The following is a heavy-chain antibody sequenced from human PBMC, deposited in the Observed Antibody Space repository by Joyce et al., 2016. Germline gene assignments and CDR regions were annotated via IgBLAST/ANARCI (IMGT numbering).Heavy chain of an antibody. V-gene: IGHV3-30*18. J-gene: IGHJ4*02. CDR3: AKRYDYVDY. D-gene: IGHD3-16*01. Sequence: QVQLVESGGGVVQPGRSLRLSCAASGFTFSNSGMHWVRQAPGKGVEWVAVIANDGNKKYYADSVKGRFTISRDNSKNTLYLQMNSLRAEDTAVYYCAKRYDYVDYWGQGTLVTVSS. CDR1: GFTFSNSG. CDR2: IANDGNKK.